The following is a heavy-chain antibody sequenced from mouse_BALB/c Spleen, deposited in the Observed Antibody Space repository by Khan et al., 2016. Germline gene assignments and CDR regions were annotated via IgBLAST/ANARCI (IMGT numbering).Heavy chain of an antibody. V-gene: IGHV1-7*01. CDR2: ISPSTGYT. D-gene: IGHD2-1*01. Sequence: VQLLESGAELAKPGASVKMSCKASGYTFTSYWMHWVKQRPGKGLEWIGYISPSTGYTEYNQKFKDKATLTADKANSTAYMQMSSLTSEDTAVYYCASWCDIVYSMVYCGHATSFTVSS. CDR1: GYTFTSYW. J-gene: IGHJ4*01. CDR3: ASWCDIVYSMVY.